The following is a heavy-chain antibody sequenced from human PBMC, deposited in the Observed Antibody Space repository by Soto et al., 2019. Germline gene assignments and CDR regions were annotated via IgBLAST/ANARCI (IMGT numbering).Heavy chain of an antibody. Sequence: QVQLVQSGAEVKKPGASVKVSCKASGYTFTSYGISWVRQARGQGIEWMAWSIAYNGNTKYSQKLQGRVTMTTDTSTSTAYMELRSLRSDDTSVYYSAGDATYLDYWGHVNLVTVSA. V-gene: IGHV1-18*01. CDR1: GYTFTSYG. CDR3: AGDATYLDY. CDR2: SIAYNGNT. J-gene: IGHJ4*01.